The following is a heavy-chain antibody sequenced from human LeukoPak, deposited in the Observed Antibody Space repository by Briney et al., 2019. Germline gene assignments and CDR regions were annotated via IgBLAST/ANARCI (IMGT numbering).Heavy chain of an antibody. Sequence: SETLSLTCTVSGGSISSNYWSWIRQPPGKGLEWIGYIYYSGSTKYNPSLRSRVTISVDTSKNQFSLKLSSVTAADTAVYYCARELGDYFDYWGQGTLVTVTS. CDR3: ARELGDYFDY. V-gene: IGHV4-59*01. J-gene: IGHJ4*02. CDR1: GGSISSNY. CDR2: IYYSGST.